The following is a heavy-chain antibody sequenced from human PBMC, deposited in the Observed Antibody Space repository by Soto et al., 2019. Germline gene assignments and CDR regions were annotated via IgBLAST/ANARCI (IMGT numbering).Heavy chain of an antibody. J-gene: IGHJ4*02. Sequence: EVQLVESGGGLAQPGGSLRLSCEAAGFTFSTYHMSWVRQAPGKGLEWVASAKQDGSAKDYVDSVKGRFTISRDNAKNSVYLQMKSLRAEDTAVYYCARWRGQQSEVDCWGQGTLVTVSS. CDR2: AKQDGSAK. D-gene: IGHD3-3*01. V-gene: IGHV3-7*01. CDR1: GFTFSTYH. CDR3: ARWRGQQSEVDC.